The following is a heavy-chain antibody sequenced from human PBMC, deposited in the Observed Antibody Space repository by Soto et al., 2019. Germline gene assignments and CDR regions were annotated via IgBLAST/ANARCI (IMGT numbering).Heavy chain of an antibody. D-gene: IGHD2-15*01. CDR2: IIPIFGTA. V-gene: IGHV1-69*01. J-gene: IGHJ6*02. Sequence: KVSCKASGGTFSSYAISWVRQAPGQGLEWMGGIIPIFGTANYAQKFQGRVTITADESTSTAYMELSSLRSEDTAVYYCARARRGYCSGGSCLMDVWGQGTTVTVSS. CDR3: ARARRGYCSGGSCLMDV. CDR1: GGTFSSYA.